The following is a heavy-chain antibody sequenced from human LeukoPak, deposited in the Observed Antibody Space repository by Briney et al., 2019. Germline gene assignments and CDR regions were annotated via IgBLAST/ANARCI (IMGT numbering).Heavy chain of an antibody. CDR2: ISSSGSII. J-gene: IGHJ5*02. CDR3: ARGWFGGQRFDP. V-gene: IGHV3-48*03. CDR1: GFTFSSYE. Sequence: GGSLRLSCAASGFTFSSYEMNWVRQAPGKGLEWVSYISSSGSIIYYVDSVKGRFTISRDNAKSTLYLQMNGLRAEDTAVYYCARGWFGGQRFDPWGQGTLVTVSS. D-gene: IGHD3-10*01.